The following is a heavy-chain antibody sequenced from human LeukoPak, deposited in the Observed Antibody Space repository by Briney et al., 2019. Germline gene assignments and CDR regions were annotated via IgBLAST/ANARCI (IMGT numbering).Heavy chain of an antibody. V-gene: IGHV4-39*07. D-gene: IGHD4-17*01. CDR1: GGSITSSSYY. J-gene: IGHJ3*02. CDR2: VYYSGNT. Sequence: SETLSLTCTVSGGSITSSSYYWGWIRQPPGKGLEWIGSVYYSGNTYYNSSLRSRVTISVDTSKNQFSLKLSSVTAADTAIYYCTREYGFMTTVFHAFDIWGQGTMVTVSS. CDR3: TREYGFMTTVFHAFDI.